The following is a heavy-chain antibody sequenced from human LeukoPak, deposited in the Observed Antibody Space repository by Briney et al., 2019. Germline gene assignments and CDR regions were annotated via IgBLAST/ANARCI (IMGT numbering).Heavy chain of an antibody. Sequence: GRSLRLSCAASGFTFSSYAMHWVRQTPGKGLEWVAVISYDGSNKYYADSVKGRFTISRDNSKNTLYLQMNSLRAEDTAVYYCASQRRGYSYASRGAFDIWGQGTMVTVSS. D-gene: IGHD5-18*01. J-gene: IGHJ3*02. CDR3: ASQRRGYSYASRGAFDI. V-gene: IGHV3-30-3*01. CDR2: ISYDGSNK. CDR1: GFTFSSYA.